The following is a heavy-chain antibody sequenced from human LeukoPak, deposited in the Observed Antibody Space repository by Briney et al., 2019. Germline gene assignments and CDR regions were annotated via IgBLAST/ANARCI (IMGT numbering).Heavy chain of an antibody. J-gene: IGHJ5*02. CDR1: GGSISSSSYY. V-gene: IGHV4-39*01. CDR2: INHSGST. Sequence: PSETLSLTCTVSGGSISSSSYYWGWLRQPPGKGLEWIVEINHSGSTNYNPSLKSRVTISVDTSKNQFSLKLRSVTAADTAVYYCARHVLGTVRGVITTNWFDPWGQGTLVTVSS. CDR3: ARHVLGTVRGVITTNWFDP. D-gene: IGHD3-10*01.